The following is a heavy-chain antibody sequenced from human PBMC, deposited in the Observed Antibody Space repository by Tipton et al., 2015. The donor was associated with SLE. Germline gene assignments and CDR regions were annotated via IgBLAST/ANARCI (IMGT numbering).Heavy chain of an antibody. D-gene: IGHD6-13*01. CDR2: ISYDGSNK. Sequence: SLRLSCAASGFTFSSYGMHWVRQAPGKGLEWVAVISYDGSNKYYADSVKGRFTISRDNSKNTLYLQMNSLRAEDTAVYYCARDGGSSWAYYFDYWGQGTLVTVSS. CDR1: GFTFSSYG. J-gene: IGHJ4*02. CDR3: ARDGGSSWAYYFDY. V-gene: IGHV3-30*03.